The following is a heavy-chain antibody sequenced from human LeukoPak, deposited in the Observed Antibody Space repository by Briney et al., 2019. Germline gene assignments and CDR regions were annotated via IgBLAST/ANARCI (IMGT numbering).Heavy chain of an antibody. V-gene: IGHV3-30-3*01. J-gene: IGHJ4*02. CDR2: ISYDGSNK. D-gene: IGHD2-2*01. Sequence: GGSLRLSCEASGFTVSSSYMSWVRQAPGKGLEWVAVISYDGSNKYYADSVKGRFTISRDNSKNTLYLQMNSLRAEDTAVYYCARAGDIVVVPAAMDYWGQGTLVTVSS. CDR3: ARAGDIVVVPAAMDY. CDR1: GFTVSSSY.